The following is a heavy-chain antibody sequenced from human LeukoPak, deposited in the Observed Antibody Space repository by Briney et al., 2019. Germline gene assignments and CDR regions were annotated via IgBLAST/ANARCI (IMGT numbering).Heavy chain of an antibody. V-gene: IGHV3-23*01. D-gene: IGHD1-26*01. J-gene: IGHJ4*02. CDR1: GFTFSSYP. Sequence: GGSLRLSCAASGFTFSSYPMNWFRQAPGKGLEWVSVISGSGGATFYGDSVQGRFTTSRDNSRDTLYLQMNSLTAEDTAVYYCGKYLQTSVGANDYWGQGTLVTVSS. CDR3: GKYLQTSVGANDY. CDR2: ISGSGGAT.